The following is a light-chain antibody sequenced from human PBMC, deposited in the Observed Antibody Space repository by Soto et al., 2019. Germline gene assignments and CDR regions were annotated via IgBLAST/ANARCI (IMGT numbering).Light chain of an antibody. CDR1: QSISSW. V-gene: IGKV1-5*03. Sequence: DIQMTQSPSTLSASVGDRVTITCRASQSISSWLAWYQQKPGKAPKLLIYKASSLESGVPSGFSGSGSGTEFTLTISSLQPDDFATYYCQQYNSYSLTFGPGTKVDIK. CDR3: QQYNSYSLT. CDR2: KAS. J-gene: IGKJ3*01.